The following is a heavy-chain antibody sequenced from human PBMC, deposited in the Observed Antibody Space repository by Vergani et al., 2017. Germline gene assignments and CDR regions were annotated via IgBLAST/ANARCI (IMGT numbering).Heavy chain of an antibody. Sequence: EVQLVESGGGLVQPGGSLRLSCAASGFSVSSNYMSWVRQAPGRGLEWVSVIYSGGSTYYADSVKGRFTISRDNSKNTLYLQMNNLRTEDTAMYYCARDSRSISVSSWFDPWGQGTLVTVSS. CDR2: IYSGGST. V-gene: IGHV3-66*02. CDR1: GFSVSSNY. J-gene: IGHJ5*02. CDR3: ARDSRSISVSSWFDP. D-gene: IGHD6-19*01.